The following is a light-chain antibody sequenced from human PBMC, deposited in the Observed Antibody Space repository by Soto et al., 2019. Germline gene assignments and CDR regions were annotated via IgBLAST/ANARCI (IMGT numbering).Light chain of an antibody. V-gene: IGKV1-12*01. CDR1: QHISTW. CDR3: QQANSFPGT. CDR2: AAS. Sequence: DIQMTQSPSSVSATVGDRVTITCRASQHISTWLTWYQQKPGKAPKLLIYAASILQSGVPSRFSGSGSGTDFTLTISGLQPEDLATYYCQQANSFPGTFGGGSMVDVK. J-gene: IGKJ4*01.